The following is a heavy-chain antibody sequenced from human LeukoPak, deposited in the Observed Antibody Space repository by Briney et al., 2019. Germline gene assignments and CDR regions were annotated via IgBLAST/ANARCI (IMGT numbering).Heavy chain of an antibody. CDR2: ISGSGGST. CDR3: AKDRAAPLPQGNFDY. D-gene: IGHD6-13*01. V-gene: IGHV3-23*01. CDR1: GFTFSSYA. Sequence: GGSLRLSCAASGFTFSSYAMTWVRQAPGQGLEWVSAISGSGGSTYYTDSVKGRFTISRDNSKNTLYLQMNSLRAEDTAVYYCAKDRAAPLPQGNFDYWGQGTLVTVSS. J-gene: IGHJ4*02.